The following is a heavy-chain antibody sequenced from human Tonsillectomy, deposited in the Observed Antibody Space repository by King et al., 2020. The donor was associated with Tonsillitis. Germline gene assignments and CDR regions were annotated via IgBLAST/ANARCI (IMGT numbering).Heavy chain of an antibody. CDR2: IYHSGST. D-gene: IGHD5-24*01. J-gene: IGHJ6*02. Sequence: LQLQESGSGLVKPSQTLSLTCAVSGGSISGGGSSWSWIRQAPGKGLEWIGYIYHSGSTYYNPSLKSRVTISVDRSKNQFSLKLSSVTAADTAVYYCARVAPFLPKAPMANFYCYGMDVWGQGTTVTVSS. CDR1: GGSISGGGSS. CDR3: ARVAPFLPKAPMANFYCYGMDV. V-gene: IGHV4-30-2*01.